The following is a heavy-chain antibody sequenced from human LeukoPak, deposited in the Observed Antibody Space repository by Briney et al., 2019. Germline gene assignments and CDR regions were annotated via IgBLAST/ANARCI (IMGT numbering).Heavy chain of an antibody. V-gene: IGHV3-30*18. Sequence: GRSLRLSCAASGFTFSNYGMHWVRQALGKGLEWVAVISFVGSDKYYTDSVKGRFTISRDNSKNTLYLQMNSLRAEDTDVYYCPKGGAEWEILNWFDPWGQGTLVTVSS. CDR2: ISFVGSDK. CDR1: GFTFSNYG. CDR3: PKGGAEWEILNWFDP. J-gene: IGHJ5*02. D-gene: IGHD1-26*01.